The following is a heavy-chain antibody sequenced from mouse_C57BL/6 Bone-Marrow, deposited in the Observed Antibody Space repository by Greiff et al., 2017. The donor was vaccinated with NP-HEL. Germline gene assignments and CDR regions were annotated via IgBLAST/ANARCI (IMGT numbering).Heavy chain of an antibody. CDR1: GFTFSSYG. CDR3: ARQGYYYCSSPAWFAY. Sequence: EVQRVESGGDLVKPGGSLKLSCAASGFTFSSYGMSWVRQTPDKRLEWVATISSGGSYTYYPDSVKGRFTISRDNAKNPLYLQMSSLKSEDTAMYYCARQGYYYCSSPAWFAYWGQGTLVTVSA. V-gene: IGHV5-6*01. D-gene: IGHD1-1*01. CDR2: ISSGGSYT. J-gene: IGHJ3*01.